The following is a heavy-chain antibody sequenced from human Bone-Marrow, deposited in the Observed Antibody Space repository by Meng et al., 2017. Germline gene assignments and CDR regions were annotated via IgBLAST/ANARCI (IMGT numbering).Heavy chain of an antibody. CDR1: GDSVSSTSAA. J-gene: IGHJ4*02. CDR2: TYYRSKWYN. D-gene: IGHD3-16*01. CDR3: ARQEGAFDY. Sequence: QIQLQKSGSGLVKPSQTLTLTCALLGDSVSSTSAAWNWLRQSPSRGLEWLGRTYYRSKWYNEYAVSVKSRITVNPDTSKNQFSLQLNSVTPEDTAVYYCARQEGAFDYWGQGTLVTVSS. V-gene: IGHV6-1*01.